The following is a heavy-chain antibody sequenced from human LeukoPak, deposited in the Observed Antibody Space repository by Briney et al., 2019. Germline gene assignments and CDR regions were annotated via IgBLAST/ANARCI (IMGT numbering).Heavy chain of an antibody. Sequence: SQTLSLTCAISGDSVSSSAIAWNWIRQSPSRDLEWLGRKYYRSSKWNYEYAVSVKSRINVNLDTFRDQLSLQLNSVTPEDTAVYYCARGRYSGFDIWGQGTMVTVSS. CDR2: KYYRSSKWNY. CDR3: ARGRYSGFDI. D-gene: IGHD2-21*01. J-gene: IGHJ3*02. CDR1: GDSVSSSAIA. V-gene: IGHV6-1*01.